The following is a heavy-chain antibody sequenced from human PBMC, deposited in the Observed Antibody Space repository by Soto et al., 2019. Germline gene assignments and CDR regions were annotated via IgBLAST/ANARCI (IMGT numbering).Heavy chain of an antibody. D-gene: IGHD2-8*01. CDR3: ARSRNGAVPDSINF. CDR1: GFTFSRYA. CDR2: ISRDGSSK. V-gene: IGHV3-30-3*01. Sequence: QVHLVESGGGVVQPGGSLRLSCVASGFTFSRYAMHWVRQAPGQGLVWVAVISRDGSSKYYGDSVKGRFTVSRDNSNNTLYLAMTSLRPDDTAVFYCARSRNGAVPDSINFWGQGTLVTVSS. J-gene: IGHJ4*02.